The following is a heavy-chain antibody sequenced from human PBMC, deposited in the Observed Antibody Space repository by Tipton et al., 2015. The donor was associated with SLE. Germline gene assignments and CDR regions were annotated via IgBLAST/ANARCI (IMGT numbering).Heavy chain of an antibody. D-gene: IGHD6-19*01. Sequence: QLVQSGAEVKKPGSSVKVSCKASGGTFSSYAISWVRQAPGQGLEWMGRIIPILGIANYAQKFQGRVTITADKSTSTAYMELSSLRAEGSAVYYCARDQGSGWYECYFDYWGQGTLVTVSS. CDR1: GGTFSSYA. CDR3: ARDQGSGWYECYFDY. CDR2: IIPILGIA. J-gene: IGHJ4*02. V-gene: IGHV1-69*09.